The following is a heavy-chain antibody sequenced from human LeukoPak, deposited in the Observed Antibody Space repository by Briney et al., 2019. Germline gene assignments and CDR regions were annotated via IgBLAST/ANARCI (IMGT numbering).Heavy chain of an antibody. CDR2: VKSDGAGT. J-gene: IGHJ5*02. D-gene: IGHD3-22*01. Sequence: GGSLRLSCAASGFTFSTYAMSWVRQAPGKGLAWVASVKSDGAGTHYADSVKGRFTISRDNSKNILYLQMNSLRAEDTAIYYCARCATASSGWCNWLDPWGQGTLVTVSS. CDR3: ARCATASSGWCNWLDP. V-gene: IGHV3-23*01. CDR1: GFTFSTYA.